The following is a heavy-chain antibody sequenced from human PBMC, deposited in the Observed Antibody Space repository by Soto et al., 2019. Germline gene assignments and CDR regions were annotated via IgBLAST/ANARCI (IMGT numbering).Heavy chain of an antibody. CDR1: GFTFSSYS. CDR3: ARDDGSGSYYFDY. J-gene: IGHJ4*02. D-gene: IGHD3-10*01. Sequence: EVQLVESGGGLVKPGGSLRLSCAASGFTFSSYSMNWVRQAPGKGLEWVSSSSSSSSYIYYADSVKGRFTISRDNAKNSLYLQMNSLRAEDTAVYYCARDDGSGSYYFDYWGQGTLVTVSS. CDR2: SSSSSSYI. V-gene: IGHV3-21*01.